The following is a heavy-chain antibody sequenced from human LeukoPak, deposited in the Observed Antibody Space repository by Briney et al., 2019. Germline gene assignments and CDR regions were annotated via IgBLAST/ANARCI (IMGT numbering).Heavy chain of an antibody. D-gene: IGHD6-13*01. CDR3: ARGRVSSSTWYSTYYYYFYMDV. J-gene: IGHJ6*03. Sequence: SETLSLTCTVSGGSISSSSYCWGWLRQPPGKGLEWIGSMYYSGSTYYNPSLKSLVTISVDTSKNQFSLKLSSVTAADTAVYFCARGRVSSSTWYSTYYYYFYMDVWGKGTTVTVSS. V-gene: IGHV4-39*07. CDR1: GGSISSSSYC. CDR2: MYYSGST.